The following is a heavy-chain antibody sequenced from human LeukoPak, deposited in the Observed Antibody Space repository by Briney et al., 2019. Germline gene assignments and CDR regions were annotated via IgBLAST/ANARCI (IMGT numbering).Heavy chain of an antibody. CDR3: ARTAMVRGLVFDY. V-gene: IGHV4-4*02. J-gene: IGHJ4*02. CDR1: GGSISSSNW. D-gene: IGHD3-10*01. Sequence: TXSLTCAVSGGSISSSNWWSWVRQPPGKGLEWIGEIYHSGSTNYNPSLKSRVTISVDKSKNQFSLKLSSVTAADTAVYYCARTAMVRGLVFDYWGQGTLVTVSS. CDR2: IYHSGST.